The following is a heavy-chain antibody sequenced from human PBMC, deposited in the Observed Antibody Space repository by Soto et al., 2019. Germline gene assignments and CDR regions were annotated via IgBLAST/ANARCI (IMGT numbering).Heavy chain of an antibody. V-gene: IGHV1-46*01. D-gene: IGHD3-16*01. CDR1: GYTFSSYY. CDR2: INPNGGDS. J-gene: IGHJ3*01. CDR3: ARHKTNFGEHSFEF. Sequence: QVQLVQSGTEVRQPGASVKVSCKTSGYTFSSYYIHWMRQAPGQVLEWMAIINPNGGDSRSPQKFQGRITVISDTSTSTAYMDLSSLRSEDTAVYYCARHKTNFGEHSFEFWRKGTMVTVSS.